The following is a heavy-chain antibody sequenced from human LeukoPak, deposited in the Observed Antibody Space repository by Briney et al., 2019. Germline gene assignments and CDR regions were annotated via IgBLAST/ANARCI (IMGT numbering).Heavy chain of an antibody. CDR2: IIPILGIA. V-gene: IGHV1-69*04. CDR1: GGTFSSYA. Sequence: GAPVKVSCKASGGTFSSYAISWVRQAPGQGLEWMGRIIPILGIANYAQKFQGRVTMTEDTSTDTAYMELSSLRSEDTAVYYCATLRRYQPRVNWFDPWGQGTLVTVSS. D-gene: IGHD2-2*01. CDR3: ATLRRYQPRVNWFDP. J-gene: IGHJ5*02.